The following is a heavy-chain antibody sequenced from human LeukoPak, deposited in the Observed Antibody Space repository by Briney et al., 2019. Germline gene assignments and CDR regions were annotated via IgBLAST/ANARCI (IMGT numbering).Heavy chain of an antibody. Sequence: GGSLRLSCAASGFTFSDYYMSWIRQAPGKGLEWVSYISSSGSTIYYADSVKGRFTISRDNAKNSLYLQMNSLRAEDTAVYYCARDRRYYDSSGHTGVWFDPWGQGTLVTVSS. CDR2: ISSSGSTI. D-gene: IGHD3-22*01. CDR1: GFTFSDYY. V-gene: IGHV3-11*01. CDR3: ARDRRYYDSSGHTGVWFDP. J-gene: IGHJ5*02.